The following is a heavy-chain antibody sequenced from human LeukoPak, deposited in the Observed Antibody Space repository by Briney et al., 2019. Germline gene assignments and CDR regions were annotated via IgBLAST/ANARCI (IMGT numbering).Heavy chain of an antibody. CDR3: ARGPGILTGYYNY. J-gene: IGHJ4*02. Sequence: ASVKVSCKASGGTFSSYAISWVRQAPGQGLEWIGRIIPILGIANYAQKFQGRVTITADKSTSTAYMELSSLRSEDTAVYYCARGPGILTGYYNYWGQGTLVTVSS. CDR1: GGTFSSYA. V-gene: IGHV1-69*04. CDR2: IIPILGIA. D-gene: IGHD3-9*01.